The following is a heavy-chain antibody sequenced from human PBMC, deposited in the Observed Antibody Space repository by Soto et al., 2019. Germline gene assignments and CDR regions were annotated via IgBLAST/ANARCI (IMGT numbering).Heavy chain of an antibody. CDR3: AKPAYYFDSSGYYPKANWFDP. D-gene: IGHD3-22*01. CDR2: ISGSGDST. CDR1: GFTFTSYA. J-gene: IGHJ5*02. Sequence: GGSLRLSCAASGFTFTSYAMTWVRQAPGKGLEWVSTISGSGDSTYYADSVKGRFTISRDNSKNTLYLQLKSLRAEDTAVYYCAKPAYYFDSSGYYPKANWFDPWGQGSLVTVSS. V-gene: IGHV3-23*01.